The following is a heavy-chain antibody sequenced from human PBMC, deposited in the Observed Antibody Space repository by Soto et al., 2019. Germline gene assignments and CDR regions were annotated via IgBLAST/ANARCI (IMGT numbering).Heavy chain of an antibody. CDR3: ARDLRYFDWLFDPNAFDI. D-gene: IGHD3-9*01. CDR1: GYTFTSYD. J-gene: IGHJ3*02. Sequence: ASVKVSCKASGYTFTSYDINWVRQATGQGLEWMGWMNPNSGNTGYAQNFQGRVTMTRNTSISTAYMELSSLRSEDTAVYYCARDLRYFDWLFDPNAFDIWGQGTMVPSPQ. V-gene: IGHV1-8*01. CDR2: MNPNSGNT.